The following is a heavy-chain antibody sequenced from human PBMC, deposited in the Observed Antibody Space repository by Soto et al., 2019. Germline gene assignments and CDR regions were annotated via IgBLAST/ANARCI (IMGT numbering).Heavy chain of an antibody. V-gene: IGHV1-24*01. J-gene: IGHJ3*02. Sequence: GASVKVSCKVSGYTLTELSMHCVRQAPGKGLEWMGGFDSEDGETIYAQKFQGRVTMTEDTSTDTAYMELSSLRSEDTAVYYCATGLYSGYVGPRFYAFDIWGQGTMVTVSS. CDR3: ATGLYSGYVGPRFYAFDI. CDR1: GYTLTELS. D-gene: IGHD5-12*01. CDR2: FDSEDGET.